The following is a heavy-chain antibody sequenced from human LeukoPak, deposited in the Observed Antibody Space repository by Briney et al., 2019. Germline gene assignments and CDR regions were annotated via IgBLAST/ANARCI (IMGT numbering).Heavy chain of an antibody. D-gene: IGHD4-17*01. CDR1: GYTFTSYD. CDR3: ARLQTSVTTRFLDV. Sequence: GASVKVSFKSSGYTFTSYDINWVRQATAPGLEWMGWMNPNSGNTGYAQKFQGRVTMTRNTSISTAYMELSSLRSEDTAVYYCARLQTSVTTRFLDVWGKGTTVTVSS. J-gene: IGHJ6*04. V-gene: IGHV1-8*01. CDR2: MNPNSGNT.